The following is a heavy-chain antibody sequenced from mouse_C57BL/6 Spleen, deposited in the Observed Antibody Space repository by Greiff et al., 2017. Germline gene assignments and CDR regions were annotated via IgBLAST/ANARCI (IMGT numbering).Heavy chain of an antibody. CDR3: AREGGFYYGYDEGAYYFDY. V-gene: IGHV2-9-1*01. D-gene: IGHD2-2*01. CDR2: IWTGGGT. CDR1: GFSLTSYA. J-gene: IGHJ2*01. Sequence: QVQLQQSGPGLVAPSQSLSITCTVSGFSLTSYAISWVRQTPGKGLEWLGVIWTGGGTNYNSALKSRLSISKDNSKSQVFLKMNSLQTDDTARYYCAREGGFYYGYDEGAYYFDYWGQGTTLTVSS.